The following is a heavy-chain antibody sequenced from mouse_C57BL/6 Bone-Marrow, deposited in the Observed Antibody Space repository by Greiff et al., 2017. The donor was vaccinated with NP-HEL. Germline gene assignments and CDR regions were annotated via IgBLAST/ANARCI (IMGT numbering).Heavy chain of an antibody. CDR2: INPSSGYT. CDR1: GYTFTSYT. Sequence: VQRVESGAELARPGASVKMSCKASGYTFTSYTMHWVKQRPGQGLEWIGYINPSSGYTKYNQKFKDKATLTADKSSSTAYMQLSSLTSEDSAVYYCARGGYGWFAYWGEGTLGTVSA. V-gene: IGHV1-4*01. J-gene: IGHJ3*01. CDR3: ARGGYGWFAY. D-gene: IGHD2-2*01.